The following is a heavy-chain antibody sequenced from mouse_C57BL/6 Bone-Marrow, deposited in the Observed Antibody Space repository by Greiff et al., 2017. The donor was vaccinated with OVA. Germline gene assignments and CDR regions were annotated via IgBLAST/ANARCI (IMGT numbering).Heavy chain of an antibody. Sequence: QVHVKQSGAELVKPGASVKLSSKASGYTFTSYWMHWVKQRPGRGLAWIGRIDPNSGGTKYNEKFKSKATLTVDKPSSTAYMQLSSLTSEDSAVYYCARGDPVVAPYAMDYWGQGTSVTVSS. CDR1: GYTFTSYW. CDR3: ARGDPVVAPYAMDY. V-gene: IGHV1-62-3*01. CDR2: IDPNSGGT. J-gene: IGHJ4*01. D-gene: IGHD1-1*01.